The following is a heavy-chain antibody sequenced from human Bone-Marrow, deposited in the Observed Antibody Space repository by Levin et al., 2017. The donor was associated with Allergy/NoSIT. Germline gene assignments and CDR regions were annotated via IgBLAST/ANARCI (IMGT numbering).Heavy chain of an antibody. Sequence: QSGGSLRLSCAASGFTFSDYAMSWVRQVPGKGLEWLANIVGGGVTTHYADSVKGRFIISRDNSKNTLYLQMNGLRADDTALYYCTRLSPLVVFSSWGRGTLVTVSS. D-gene: IGHD3-22*01. CDR1: GFTFSDYA. CDR3: TRLSPLVVFSS. J-gene: IGHJ4*02. CDR2: IVGGGVTT. V-gene: IGHV3-23*01.